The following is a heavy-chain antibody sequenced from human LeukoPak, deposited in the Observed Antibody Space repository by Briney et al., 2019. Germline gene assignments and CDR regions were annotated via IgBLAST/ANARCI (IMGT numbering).Heavy chain of an antibody. CDR3: ARGSPYYYDSSGYYQAYDY. J-gene: IGHJ4*02. Sequence: GGSLRLSCAASGFTFSSYNMNWVRQAPGKGLEWVSSISSNSYIYYADSVKGRFTISRDNAKNSLYLQMNSLRAEDTAVYYCARGSPYYYDSSGYYQAYDYWGQGTLVTVPS. CDR1: GFTFSSYN. D-gene: IGHD3-22*01. V-gene: IGHV3-21*01. CDR2: ISSNSYI.